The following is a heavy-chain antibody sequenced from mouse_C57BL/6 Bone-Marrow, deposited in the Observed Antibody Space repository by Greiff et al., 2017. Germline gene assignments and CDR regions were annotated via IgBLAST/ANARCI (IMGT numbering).Heavy chain of an antibody. Sequence: EVQGVESGPELVKPGASVKMSCKASGYTFTDYNMHWVKQSHGKSLEWIGYINTNNGGTSYNQKFKGKATLTVNKSSSTAYMELRSLTSEDAAVYDCARSGYYSSVDYWGQGTTLTVSS. V-gene: IGHV1-22*01. J-gene: IGHJ2*01. CDR2: INTNNGGT. CDR1: GYTFTDYN. D-gene: IGHD1-1*01. CDR3: ARSGYYSSVDY.